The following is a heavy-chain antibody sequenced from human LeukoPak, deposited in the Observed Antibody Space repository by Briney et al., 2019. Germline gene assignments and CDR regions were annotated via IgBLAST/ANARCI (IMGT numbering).Heavy chain of an antibody. V-gene: IGHV3-74*01. Sequence: GGSLRLSCAASGFTFSSYWMHWVRQALGKGLVWVSRINSDGSTTNYADSVKGRFTISRDNAKNTLYLQMNSLRAEDTAMYYCARRSSGSPPFYFDYWGQGTLVTVSS. CDR2: INSDGSTT. CDR1: GFTFSSYW. D-gene: IGHD1-26*01. J-gene: IGHJ4*02. CDR3: ARRSSGSPPFYFDY.